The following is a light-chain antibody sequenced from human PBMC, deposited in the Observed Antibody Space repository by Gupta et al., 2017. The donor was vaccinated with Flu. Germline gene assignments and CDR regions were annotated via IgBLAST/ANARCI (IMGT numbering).Light chain of an antibody. V-gene: IGLV2-11*01. J-gene: IGLJ1*01. Sequence: GQSVTISCTGTSNDVGGYNRVSWYAQRPGKAPKLILYDVTARPAGVPDRFSGSKSGNTASLTISGRQADVEADYYCSSHAGRVTWVFGTGTTVTVL. CDR3: SSHAGRVTWV. CDR1: SNDVGGYNR. CDR2: DVT.